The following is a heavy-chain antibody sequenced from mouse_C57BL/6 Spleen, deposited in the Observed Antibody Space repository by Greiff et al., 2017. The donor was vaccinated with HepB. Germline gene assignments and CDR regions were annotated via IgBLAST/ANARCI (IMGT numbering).Heavy chain of an antibody. CDR1: GFTFSDYG. CDR3: ARRLRYLYYFDY. J-gene: IGHJ2*01. D-gene: IGHD1-1*01. CDR2: ISSGSSTI. V-gene: IGHV5-17*01. Sequence: DVQLVESGGGLVKPGGSLKLSCAASGFTFSDYGMHWVRQAPEKGLEWVAYISSGSSTIYYADTVKGRFTISRDNAKNTLFLQMTSLRSEDTAMYYCARRLRYLYYFDYWGQGTTLTVSS.